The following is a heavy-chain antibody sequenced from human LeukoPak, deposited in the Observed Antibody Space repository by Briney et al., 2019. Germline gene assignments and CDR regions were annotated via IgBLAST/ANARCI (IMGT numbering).Heavy chain of an antibody. V-gene: IGHV4-59*01. CDR2: IYYSGGT. Sequence: PSETLSLTCTVSGGSISSYYWSWIRQPPGKGLEWIGYIYYSGGTNYNPSLKSRVTISVDTSKNQFSLKLSSVTAADTAVYYCAANYYDSSGYYTPSFDYWGQGTLVTVSS. CDR1: GGSISSYY. CDR3: AANYYDSSGYYTPSFDY. D-gene: IGHD3-22*01. J-gene: IGHJ4*02.